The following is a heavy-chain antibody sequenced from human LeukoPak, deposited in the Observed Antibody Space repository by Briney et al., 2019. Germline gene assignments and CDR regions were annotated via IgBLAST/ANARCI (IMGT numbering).Heavy chain of an antibody. CDR1: PTFPFSDYS. CDR3: ARGPYYYYYYMDV. V-gene: IGHV3-21*01. Sequence: GGSLRLSCVGSPTFPFSDYSMNWIRQAPGKGLEWVSSISRTGGDIYYADSVKGRFTISRDNAKSSLYLQMETLRAEDTAVYYCARGPYYYYYYMDVWGKGTTVTVSS. CDR2: ISRTGGDI. J-gene: IGHJ6*03.